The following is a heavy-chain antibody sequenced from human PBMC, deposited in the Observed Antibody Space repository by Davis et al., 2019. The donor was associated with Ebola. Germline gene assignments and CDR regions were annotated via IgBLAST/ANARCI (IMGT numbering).Heavy chain of an antibody. Sequence: PSETLSLTCTVSGGSVSSGPYYWSWIRQSPGKGLEWIGEIDQSGSTNYKSSLESRISISVDTSKIRFSLRLSSVTAADTGLYYCARGNWGSMYFELWGRGTLVTVSS. CDR2: IDQSGST. D-gene: IGHD7-27*01. V-gene: IGHV4-61*01. J-gene: IGHJ2*01. CDR3: ARGNWGSMYFEL. CDR1: GGSVSSGPYY.